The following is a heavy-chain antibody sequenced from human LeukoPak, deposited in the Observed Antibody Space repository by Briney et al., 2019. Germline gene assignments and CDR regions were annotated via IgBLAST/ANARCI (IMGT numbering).Heavy chain of an antibody. CDR2: ISGSGGST. V-gene: IGHV3-23*01. CDR3: AKDQQVLRYFDWSMGDYFDY. D-gene: IGHD3-9*01. J-gene: IGHJ4*02. Sequence: GASLRLSCAASGFTFSSYAMSWVRQAPGKGLECVSAISGSGGSTYYADSVKGRFTISRDNSKNTLYLQMNSLRAEDTAVYYCAKDQQVLRYFDWSMGDYFDYWGQGTLVTVSS. CDR1: GFTFSSYA.